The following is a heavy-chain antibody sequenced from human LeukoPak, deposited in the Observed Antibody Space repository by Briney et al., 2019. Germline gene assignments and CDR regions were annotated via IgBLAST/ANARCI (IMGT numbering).Heavy chain of an antibody. Sequence: ASVKVSCKVSGYTLTELSMHWVRQAPGKGLEWMGGFDPEDGETIYAQKFQGRVTMTEDTSTDTAYMELSSLRSEDTAVYYCAAGTRTYYYDSSGYNFLFDYWGQGTLVTVSS. CDR3: AAGTRTYYYDSSGYNFLFDY. CDR1: GYTLTELS. J-gene: IGHJ4*02. CDR2: FDPEDGET. D-gene: IGHD3-22*01. V-gene: IGHV1-24*01.